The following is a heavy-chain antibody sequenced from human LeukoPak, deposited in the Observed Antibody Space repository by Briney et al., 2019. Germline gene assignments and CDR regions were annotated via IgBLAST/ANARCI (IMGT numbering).Heavy chain of an antibody. CDR2: INSGGDDI. CDR1: GFTFSLYA. J-gene: IGHJ4*02. CDR3: ARDIIQPGLIDD. Sequence: PGGSLRLSCAASGFTFSLYAMNWVRQAPGKGLEWISYINSGGDDIHYAASVRGRFTISRDDARNTLYLQLSSLRAEDTAVYYCARDIIQPGLIDDWGQGTLVTVSS. V-gene: IGHV3-21*05. D-gene: IGHD2-2*01.